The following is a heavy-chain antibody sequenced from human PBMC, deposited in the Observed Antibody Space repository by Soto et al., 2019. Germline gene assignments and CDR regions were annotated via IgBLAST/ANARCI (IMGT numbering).Heavy chain of an antibody. CDR1: GGSISSGGYY. J-gene: IGHJ6*02. V-gene: IGHV4-31*03. D-gene: IGHD4-17*01. CDR2: IYYNGGT. Sequence: QVQLQESGPGLVKPSQTLSLTCTVSGGSISSGGYYWSWIRQHAGKRLEWIGLIYYNGGTSYNPSLKSRVTISVITSMNQFSLKVSSVTAADTAVYYCARLPLRYGDRPLSYYGMDVWGQGTTVTVSS. CDR3: ARLPLRYGDRPLSYYGMDV.